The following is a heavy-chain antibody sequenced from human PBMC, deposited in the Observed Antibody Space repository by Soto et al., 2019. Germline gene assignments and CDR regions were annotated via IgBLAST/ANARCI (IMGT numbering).Heavy chain of an antibody. J-gene: IGHJ6*02. CDR2: IYYSEST. CDR1: GGSISSYY. D-gene: IGHD6-19*01. Sequence: SETLSLTCTVSGGSISSYYWSWIRQPPGKGLEWIGYIYYSESTNYNPSLKSRVTISVDTSKNQFSPKLSSVTAADTAVYYCARHRAPYSSGWYSRKDYYYGMDVWGQGTTVTVSS. CDR3: ARHRAPYSSGWYSRKDYYYGMDV. V-gene: IGHV4-59*08.